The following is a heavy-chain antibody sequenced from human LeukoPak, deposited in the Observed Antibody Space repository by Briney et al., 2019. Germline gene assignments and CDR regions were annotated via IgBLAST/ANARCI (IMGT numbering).Heavy chain of an antibody. CDR3: ARDANDYASPPDY. J-gene: IGHJ4*02. CDR2: VGASSGAI. CDR1: GFTSSIYS. D-gene: IGHD3-16*01. Sequence: GGSLRLSCAASGFTSSIYSMNWVRQAPGKGLQWVSHVGASSGAIFYADSVKGRFTISRDNAKNSVYLQMNSLRAEDTAVYYCARDANDYASPPDYWGQGALVTVSS. V-gene: IGHV3-48*04.